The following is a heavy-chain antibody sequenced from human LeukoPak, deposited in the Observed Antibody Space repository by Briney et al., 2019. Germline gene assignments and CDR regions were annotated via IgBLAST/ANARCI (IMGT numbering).Heavy chain of an antibody. CDR3: ARDLSLYCSGGSCYSLNY. CDR1: GFTFSSYS. Sequence: GGSLRLSCTASGFTFSSYSRNWVRQAPGKGLEWVSYISSSGSTIYYADSVKGRFTISRDNAKNSLYLQMNSLRAEDTAVYYCARDLSLYCSGGSCYSLNYWGQGTLVTVSS. J-gene: IGHJ4*02. CDR2: ISSSGSTI. V-gene: IGHV3-48*04. D-gene: IGHD2-15*01.